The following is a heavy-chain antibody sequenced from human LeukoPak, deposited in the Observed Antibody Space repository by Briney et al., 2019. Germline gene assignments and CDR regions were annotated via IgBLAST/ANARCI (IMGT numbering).Heavy chain of an antibody. D-gene: IGHD6-19*01. Sequence: GLEWVSAISGSGGSTYYADSVKGRFTISRDNSKNTLYLQMNSLRAEDTAVYYCARGQWLTNWGQGTLVTVSS. V-gene: IGHV3-23*01. CDR2: ISGSGGST. CDR3: ARGQWLTN. J-gene: IGHJ4*02.